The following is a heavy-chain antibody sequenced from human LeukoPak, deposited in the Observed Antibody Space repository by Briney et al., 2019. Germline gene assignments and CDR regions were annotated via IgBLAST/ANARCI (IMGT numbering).Heavy chain of an antibody. CDR3: ATLGEVDWYFDL. CDR1: GYTFTGYY. Sequence: ASVKVSCTASGYTFTGYYMHWVRQAPGKGLEWMGGFDPEDGETIYAQKFQGRVTMTEDTSTDTAYMELSSLRSEDTAVYYCATLGEVDWYFDLWGRGTLVTVSS. D-gene: IGHD3-10*01. V-gene: IGHV1-24*01. CDR2: FDPEDGET. J-gene: IGHJ2*01.